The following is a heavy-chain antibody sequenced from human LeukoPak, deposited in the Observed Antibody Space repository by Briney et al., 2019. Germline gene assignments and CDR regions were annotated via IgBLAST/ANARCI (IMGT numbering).Heavy chain of an antibody. J-gene: IGHJ4*02. D-gene: IGHD6-19*01. CDR3: ARGSSSGWNY. V-gene: IGHV4-34*01. CDR1: GGSFSGYY. CDR2: INHSGST. Sequence: PSETLSLTCAVYGGSFSGYYWSWIRQPPGKGLEWIGEINHSGSTNYNPSLKSRVTISVDTSKNQFSLKLSSVTAADTAVYYCARGSSSGWNYWGQGTLVTVSS.